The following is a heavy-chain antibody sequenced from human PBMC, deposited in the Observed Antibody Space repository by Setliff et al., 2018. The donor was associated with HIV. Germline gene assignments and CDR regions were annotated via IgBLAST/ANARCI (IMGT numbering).Heavy chain of an antibody. Sequence: ASVKVSCKASGYTFISYAVYWVRQAPGQGLEWVGWINPNNGNTKYAQNFQGRVSMTTTDTSTTTAYMELRSLTSDDTAVYYCARGGEGGDCRYWGQGTLVTVSS. J-gene: IGHJ4*02. V-gene: IGHV1-18*01. CDR1: GYTFISYA. D-gene: IGHD2-21*02. CDR2: INPNNGNT. CDR3: ARGGEGGDCRY.